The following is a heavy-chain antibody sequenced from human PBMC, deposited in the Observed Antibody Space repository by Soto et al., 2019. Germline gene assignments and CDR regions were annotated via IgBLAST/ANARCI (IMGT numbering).Heavy chain of an antibody. CDR2: IYYSGST. J-gene: IGHJ3*02. V-gene: IGHV4-31*03. Sequence: QVQLQESGPGLVKPSQTLSLTCTVSGGSISSGGYYWSWIRQHPGKGLEWIGYIYYSGSTYYNPSRKSRVTISVDTSKNQFSLKLSSVTAADTAVYYCARDWRGGYSGYVGGAFDIWGQGTMVTVSS. D-gene: IGHD5-12*01. CDR3: ARDWRGGYSGYVGGAFDI. CDR1: GGSISSGGYY.